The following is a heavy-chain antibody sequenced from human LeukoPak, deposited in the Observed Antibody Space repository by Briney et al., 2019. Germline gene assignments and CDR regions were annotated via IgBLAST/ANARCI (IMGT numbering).Heavy chain of an antibody. CDR2: INHSGST. V-gene: IGHV4-34*01. D-gene: IGHD4-23*01. CDR3: ARHPPVFYGGNLGSWFDP. J-gene: IGHJ5*02. Sequence: SETLSLTCAVYGGSFSGYYWSWIRQPPGKGLEWIGEINHSGSTNYNPSLKSRVTISVDTSKNQFSLKLSSVTAADTAVYYCARHPPVFYGGNLGSWFDPWGQGTLVTVSS. CDR1: GGSFSGYY.